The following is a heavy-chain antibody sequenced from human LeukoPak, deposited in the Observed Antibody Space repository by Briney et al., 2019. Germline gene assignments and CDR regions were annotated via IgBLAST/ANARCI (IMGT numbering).Heavy chain of an antibody. V-gene: IGHV1-18*01. CDR3: ARSYDSSGYYGYYYYGMDV. CDR1: GGIFSSYA. J-gene: IGHJ6*02. D-gene: IGHD3-22*01. Sequence: ASVKVSCKASGGIFSSYAISWVRQAPGQGLEWMGWISAYNGNTNYAQKLQGRVTMTTDTSTSTAYMELRSLRSDDTAVYYCARSYDSSGYYGYYYYGMDVWGQGTTVTVSS. CDR2: ISAYNGNT.